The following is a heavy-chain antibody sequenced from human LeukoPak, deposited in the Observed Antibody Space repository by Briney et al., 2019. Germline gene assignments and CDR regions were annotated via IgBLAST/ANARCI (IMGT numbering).Heavy chain of an antibody. J-gene: IGHJ4*02. CDR2: IYSGGST. Sequence: GGSLRLSCAASGFTFSSHAMSWVRQAPGKGLEWVSVIYSGGSTYYADSVKGRFTISRDNSKNTLYLQMNSLRAEDTAVYYCAREDREYSSGWGDFDYWGQGTLVTVSS. CDR1: GFTFSSHA. D-gene: IGHD6-19*01. V-gene: IGHV3-66*01. CDR3: AREDREYSSGWGDFDY.